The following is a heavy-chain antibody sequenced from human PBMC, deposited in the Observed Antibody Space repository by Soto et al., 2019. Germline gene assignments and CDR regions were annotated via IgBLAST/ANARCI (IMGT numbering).Heavy chain of an antibody. CDR1: GFTFSSYW. D-gene: IGHD4-17*01. CDR3: VRDLSVTTKFDY. V-gene: IGHV3-74*01. Sequence: EVQLVESGGGLVQPGGSLRLSCAASGFTFSSYWMHWVRQAPGKGLVWVSRINGDGTTTGYADFVKGRFSISRDSAKNTLYLQMNSLRAEDMAVYYCVRDLSVTTKFDYWGQGTLVTVSS. CDR2: INGDGTTT. J-gene: IGHJ4*02.